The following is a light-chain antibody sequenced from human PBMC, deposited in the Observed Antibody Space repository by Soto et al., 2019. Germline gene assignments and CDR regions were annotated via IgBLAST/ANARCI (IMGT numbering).Light chain of an antibody. Sequence: EIVLTQSPGTLYVSPGERATLSCRASQSVSSKLAWYQQKPGQAPRLLFYGASTGATGIPARFSGSGSETEFTLYISSLQSEDFAVYYCQQYNTWPGTFGQGTKVEIK. J-gene: IGKJ1*01. CDR3: QQYNTWPGT. CDR2: GAS. CDR1: QSVSSK. V-gene: IGKV3-15*01.